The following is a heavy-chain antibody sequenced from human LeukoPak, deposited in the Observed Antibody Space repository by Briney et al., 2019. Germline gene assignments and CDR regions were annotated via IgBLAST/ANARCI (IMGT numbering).Heavy chain of an antibody. Sequence: PGGSLRLSCAASGFTFSSYWMSWVRQAPGKGLEWVANIKQDGSEKYYVDSVKGRFTISRDNAKNSLYLQMNSLRAEDTALYYCARDRKPVYWHQTAYWGQGTLVTVSS. CDR2: IKQDGSEK. CDR3: ARDRKPVYWHQTAY. D-gene: IGHD2-21*02. CDR1: GFTFSSYW. J-gene: IGHJ4*02. V-gene: IGHV3-7*03.